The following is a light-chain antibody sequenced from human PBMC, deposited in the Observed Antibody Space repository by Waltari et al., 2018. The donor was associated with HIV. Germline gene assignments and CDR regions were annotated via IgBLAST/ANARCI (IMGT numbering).Light chain of an antibody. V-gene: IGKV3-15*01. J-gene: IGKJ1*01. Sequence: EILTTQSPATLSVSPGEEVTLSCRASQSISSNLAWYQQKPGQAPRLLIYGASTRAAGFPARFTGSGAGTEFTLTISNLQSEDFAIYYCQQFHNWPRTFGQGTKVEIK. CDR3: QQFHNWPRT. CDR2: GAS. CDR1: QSISSN.